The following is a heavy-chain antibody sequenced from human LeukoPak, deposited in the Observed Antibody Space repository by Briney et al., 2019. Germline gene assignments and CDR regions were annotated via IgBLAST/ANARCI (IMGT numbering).Heavy chain of an antibody. Sequence: GGSLGLSCAASGFTFSSYSMNWVRQAPGKGLEWVSSISSSSSYIYYADSVKGRFTISRDNAKNSLYLQMNSLRAEDTAVYYCAREAGGYEQTTYYFDYWGQGTLVTVST. CDR3: AREAGGYEQTTYYFDY. CDR1: GFTFSSYS. J-gene: IGHJ4*02. D-gene: IGHD5-12*01. CDR2: ISSSSSYI. V-gene: IGHV3-21*01.